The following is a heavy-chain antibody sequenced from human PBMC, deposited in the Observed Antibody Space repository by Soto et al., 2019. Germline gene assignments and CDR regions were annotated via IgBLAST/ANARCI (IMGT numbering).Heavy chain of an antibody. V-gene: IGHV1-2*02. CDR3: AREAGVLRFLWWLQLRRGLDV. CDR1: GYTFTGYY. Sequence: ASVKVSCKASGYTFTGYYMHWVRQAPGQGLEWMGWINHNSGGTNYAQKFQGRVTMTRDTSISTAYTDLSRLRSDDTAVYYCAREAGVLRFLWWLQLRRGLDVWDQGTTVTVSS. CDR2: INHNSGGT. D-gene: IGHD3-3*01. J-gene: IGHJ6*02.